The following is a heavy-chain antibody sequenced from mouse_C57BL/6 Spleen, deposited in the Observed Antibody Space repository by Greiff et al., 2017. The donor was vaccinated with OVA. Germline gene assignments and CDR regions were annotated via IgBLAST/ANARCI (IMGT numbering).Heavy chain of an antibody. D-gene: IGHD2-5*01. J-gene: IGHJ2*01. V-gene: IGHV1-59*01. CDR1: GYTFTSYW. CDR3: ARDGAYYSNYGGYFDY. CDR2: IDPSDSYT. Sequence: QVQLQQPGAELVRPGTSVKLSCKASGYTFTSYWMHWVKQRPGQGLEWIGVIDPSDSYTNYNQKFKGKATLTVDTSSSTAYMQLSSLTSEDSAVYYCARDGAYYSNYGGYFDYWGQGTTLTVSS.